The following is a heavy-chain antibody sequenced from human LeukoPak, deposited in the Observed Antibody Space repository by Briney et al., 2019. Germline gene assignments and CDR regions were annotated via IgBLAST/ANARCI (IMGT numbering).Heavy chain of an antibody. V-gene: IGHV4-59*08. D-gene: IGHD4-17*01. CDR2: IYQTGDS. CDR3: ARFDYGDSAGRAGPLNF. J-gene: IGHJ4*02. Sequence: PSETLSLTCTVSGGSMINNYWSWIRQPPGKGLEWIGYIYQTGDSNHNPSLKRRVTISMDTSKNQLSLNLNSVTAADTAVYYCARFDYGDSAGRAGPLNFWGQGTLVTVSS. CDR1: GGSMINNY.